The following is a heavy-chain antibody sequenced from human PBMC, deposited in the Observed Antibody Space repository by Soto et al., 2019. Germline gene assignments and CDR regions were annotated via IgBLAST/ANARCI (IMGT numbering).Heavy chain of an antibody. J-gene: IGHJ2*01. CDR3: ARLSPLCWYFDH. CDR1: GGSISSSSYY. Sequence: SETLSLTCTVSGGSISSSSYYWGWIRQPPGKGLEWIGSIYYSGSTYYNPSLKSRVTISVDTSKNQFSLKLSSVTAADTAVYYCARLSPLCWYFDHWGHGTLVTVSS. CDR2: IYYSGST. V-gene: IGHV4-39*01.